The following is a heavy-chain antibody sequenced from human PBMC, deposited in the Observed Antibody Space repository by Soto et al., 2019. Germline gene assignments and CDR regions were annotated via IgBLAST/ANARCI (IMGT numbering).Heavy chain of an antibody. CDR2: INHGGST. V-gene: IGHV4-34*01. CDR1: GGSFSGYY. Sequence: SETLSLTCAVYGGSFSGYYWSWIRQPPGKGLEWIGEINHGGSTNYNPSLKSRVTISVDTSKNQFSLKLSSVTAADTAVYYCARAIGTAMVIDYWGQGTLVTVSS. J-gene: IGHJ4*02. CDR3: ARAIGTAMVIDY. D-gene: IGHD5-18*01.